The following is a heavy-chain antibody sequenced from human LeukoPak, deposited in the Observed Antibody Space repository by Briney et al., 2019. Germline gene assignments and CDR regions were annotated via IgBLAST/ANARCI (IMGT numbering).Heavy chain of an antibody. V-gene: IGHV1-2*02. J-gene: IGHJ4*02. D-gene: IGHD5-12*01. CDR3: ARDRMVDIVATIDRAYYFDY. CDR2: INPNSGGT. Sequence: GASVKVSCKASGYTFTGYYMHWVRQAPGQGLEWMAWINPNSGGTNYAQKFQGRVTMTRDTSISAAYMELSRLRSDDTAVYYCARDRMVDIVATIDRAYYFDYWGQGTLVTVSS. CDR1: GYTFTGYY.